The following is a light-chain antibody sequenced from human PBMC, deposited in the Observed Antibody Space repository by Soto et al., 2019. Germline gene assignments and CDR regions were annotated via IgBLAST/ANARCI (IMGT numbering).Light chain of an antibody. CDR3: QQSGSSLWT. Sequence: EILLTQSPGTLSLSPGERATLSCRASQSVSSSYLAWYQQKPGQAPRLLIYGASSRATGIPDRFSGSGSGTDFTLTISRLEAEDFALYYCQQSGSSLWTFGQGTKVEIK. CDR2: GAS. CDR1: QSVSSSY. V-gene: IGKV3-20*01. J-gene: IGKJ1*01.